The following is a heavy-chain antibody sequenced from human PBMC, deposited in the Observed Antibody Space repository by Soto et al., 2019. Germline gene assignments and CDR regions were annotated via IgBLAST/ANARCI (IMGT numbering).Heavy chain of an antibody. CDR3: ARDPAIYSGKFDYGLDV. D-gene: IGHD4-4*01. CDR2: ISGDATTT. Sequence: QVQLVESGGGLVEPGGSLRLSCAASGFRFSDHYMTWIRQAPGKGLEWVSKISGDATTTYYADSVKGRFTISRDNAKNSLYLQMNSLRAEDTAVYFCARDPAIYSGKFDYGLDVWGRGTTVTVSS. CDR1: GFRFSDHY. J-gene: IGHJ6*02. V-gene: IGHV3-11*04.